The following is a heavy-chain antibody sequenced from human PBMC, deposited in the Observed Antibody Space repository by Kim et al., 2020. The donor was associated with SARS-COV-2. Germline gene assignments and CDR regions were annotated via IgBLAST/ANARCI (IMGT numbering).Heavy chain of an antibody. CDR2: MNPNSGNT. CDR3: ARGPGGLLWFGELFHIGAGDAFDI. CDR1: GYTFTSYD. Sequence: ASVKVSCKASGYTFTSYDINWVRQATGQGLEWMGWMNPNSGNTGYAQKFQGRVTMTRNTSISTAYMELSSLRSEDTAVYYCARGPGGLLWFGELFHIGAGDAFDIWGQGTMVTVSS. D-gene: IGHD3-10*01. V-gene: IGHV1-8*01. J-gene: IGHJ3*02.